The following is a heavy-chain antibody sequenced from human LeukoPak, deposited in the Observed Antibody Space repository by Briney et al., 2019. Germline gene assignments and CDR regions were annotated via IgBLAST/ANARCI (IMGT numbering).Heavy chain of an antibody. V-gene: IGHV3-21*01. Sequence: GGSLRLSCAASGFAFSSYSMNWVRQAPGKGLEWVSSISSSSSYIYYADSVKGRFTISRDNAKHSLYLQMNSLRAEDTAVYYCAGDFCSGGSCYSVFDYWGQGTLVTVSS. CDR3: AGDFCSGGSCYSVFDY. J-gene: IGHJ4*02. CDR1: GFAFSSYS. CDR2: ISSSSSYI. D-gene: IGHD2-15*01.